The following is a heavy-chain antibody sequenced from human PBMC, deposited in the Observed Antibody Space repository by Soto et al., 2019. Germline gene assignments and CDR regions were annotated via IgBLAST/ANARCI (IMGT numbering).Heavy chain of an antibody. CDR1: GYTFTSYG. Sequence: ASVKVSCKASGYTFTSYGISWVRQAPGQGLEWMGWISAYNGNTNYAQKLKGRVTMTTDTSTSTAYMELRSLRSDDTAVYYCAIERFLRFLEWLPSPDAFDIWGQGTMVTVSS. CDR2: ISAYNGNT. V-gene: IGHV1-18*01. D-gene: IGHD3-3*01. CDR3: AIERFLRFLEWLPSPDAFDI. J-gene: IGHJ3*02.